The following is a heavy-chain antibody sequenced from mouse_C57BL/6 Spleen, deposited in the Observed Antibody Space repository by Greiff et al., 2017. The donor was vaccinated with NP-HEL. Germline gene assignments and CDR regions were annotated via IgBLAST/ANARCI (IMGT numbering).Heavy chain of an antibody. Sequence: DVMLVESGGGLVKPGGSLKLSCAASGFTFSDYGMHWVRQAPEKGLEWVAYISSGSSTIYYADTVKGRFTISRDNAKNTLFLQMTSLRSEDTAMYYCARDDYDRKFAYWGQGTLVTVSA. J-gene: IGHJ3*01. CDR3: ARDDYDRKFAY. V-gene: IGHV5-17*01. CDR2: ISSGSSTI. D-gene: IGHD2-4*01. CDR1: GFTFSDYG.